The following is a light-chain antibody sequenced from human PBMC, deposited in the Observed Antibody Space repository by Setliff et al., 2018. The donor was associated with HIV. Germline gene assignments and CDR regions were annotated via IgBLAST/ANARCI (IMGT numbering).Light chain of an antibody. J-gene: IGLJ1*01. V-gene: IGLV2-14*03. CDR3: SSYTSSSTLV. CDR1: SSDIGGYNY. Sequence: QSALTQPASVSGSPGQSITISCTGTSSDIGGYNYVSWYQQHPGKAPKLMIYDVSNRPSGVSNRFPGSKSGNTASLTTSGLQAEDEADYYCSSYTSSSTLVFGTGTKVTVL. CDR2: DVS.